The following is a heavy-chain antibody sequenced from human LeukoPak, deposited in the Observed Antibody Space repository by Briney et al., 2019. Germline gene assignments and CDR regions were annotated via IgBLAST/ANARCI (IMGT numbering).Heavy chain of an antibody. V-gene: IGHV3-9*03. D-gene: IGHD6-19*01. CDR3: AKDPNVSGWYGNFDY. CDR1: GFTFDDYA. J-gene: IGHJ4*02. Sequence: GGSLRLSCAASGFTFDDYAMHWVRQAPGKGQEWVSGISWNSGSIGYADSVKGRFTISRDNAKNSLYLQMNSLRAEDMALYYCAKDPNVSGWYGNFDYWGQGTLVTVSS. CDR2: ISWNSGSI.